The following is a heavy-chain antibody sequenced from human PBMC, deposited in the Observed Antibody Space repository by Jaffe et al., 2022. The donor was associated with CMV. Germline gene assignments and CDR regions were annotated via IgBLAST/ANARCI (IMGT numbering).Heavy chain of an antibody. CDR1: GGSISSYY. V-gene: IGHV4-59*08. CDR2: IYYSGST. Sequence: QVQLQESGPGLVKPSETLSLTCTVSGGSISSYYWSWIRQPPGKGLEWIGYIYYSGSTNYNPSLKSRVTISVDTSKNQFSLKLSSVTAADTAVYYCARHYPGIAVPFDYWGQGTLVTVSS. J-gene: IGHJ4*02. D-gene: IGHD6-19*01. CDR3: ARHYPGIAVPFDY.